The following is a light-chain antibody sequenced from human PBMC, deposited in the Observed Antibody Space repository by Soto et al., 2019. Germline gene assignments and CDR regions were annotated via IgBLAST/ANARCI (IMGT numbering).Light chain of an antibody. V-gene: IGLV1-51*01. CDR3: GAWDSSLTVVL. CDR2: DNN. Sequence: QSVLTQPPSVSAAPGQEVAISCSGSSSNIGEHYVSWYRHLPGTAPKLLIFDNNKRPSGIPDRFSGSKSGTSATLGITGLHTGDEDDYYCGAWDSSLTVVLFGGGTKLTVL. J-gene: IGLJ2*01. CDR1: SSNIGEHY.